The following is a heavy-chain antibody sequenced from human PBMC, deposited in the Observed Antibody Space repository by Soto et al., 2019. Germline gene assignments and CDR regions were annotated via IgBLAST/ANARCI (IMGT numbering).Heavy chain of an antibody. V-gene: IGHV1-18*01. CDR3: ARGDYYGSGSYPYYYYYGMDV. D-gene: IGHD3-10*01. CDR2: ISAYNGNT. Sequence: ASVKVSCKASGYTFTSYGISWVRQAPGQGLEWMGWISAYNGNTNYAQKLQGRVTMTTDTSTSTAYMELRSLRSDDTAVYYRARGDYYGSGSYPYYYYYGMDVWGQGTTVTVSS. CDR1: GYTFTSYG. J-gene: IGHJ6*02.